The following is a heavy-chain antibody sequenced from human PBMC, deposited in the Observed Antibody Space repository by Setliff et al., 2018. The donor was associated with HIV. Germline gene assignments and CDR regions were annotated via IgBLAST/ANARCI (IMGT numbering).Heavy chain of an antibody. CDR3: SRGGGVTFYYYYYMDV. CDR2: LNPRSGGS. V-gene: IGHV1-2*02. Sequence: ASVKVSCKASGYTFSGYYIHWVRQAPGQGLEWMGWLNPRSGGSDYAQGFQGRVTMTRDTSISPAYMELSRLTSDDTAVYYCSRGGGVTFYYYYYMDVWAKGTTVTVSS. J-gene: IGHJ6*03. CDR1: GYTFSGYY. D-gene: IGHD3-16*01.